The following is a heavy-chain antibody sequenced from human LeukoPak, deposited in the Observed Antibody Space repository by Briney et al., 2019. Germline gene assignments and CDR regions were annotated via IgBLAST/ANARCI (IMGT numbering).Heavy chain of an antibody. J-gene: IGHJ4*02. Sequence: GGSLRPSCAASGFTFSSYAMSWVRQAPGKGLEWVSSISVSGSGGSTYYADSVKGRFTISRDNSKNTLYLQMNSLRAEDTAVYYCAKDPFSSSYWGQGTLVTVSS. CDR2: ISVSGSGGST. V-gene: IGHV3-23*01. CDR1: GFTFSSYA. D-gene: IGHD6-13*01. CDR3: AKDPFSSSY.